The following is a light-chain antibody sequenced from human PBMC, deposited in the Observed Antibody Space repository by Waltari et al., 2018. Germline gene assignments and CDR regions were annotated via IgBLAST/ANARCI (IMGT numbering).Light chain of an antibody. J-gene: IGKJ2*01. CDR3: QQYDNLYT. CDR2: DAS. Sequence: IQMTQSPSSLSASVGDRVTITCQVSQDISNYLNWYQQKPGKAPKLLIYDASNLETGVPSRFSGSGSATDFTFTISSLQPEDVGTYYCQQYDNLYTFGQGTKLEL. CDR1: QDISNY. V-gene: IGKV1-33*01.